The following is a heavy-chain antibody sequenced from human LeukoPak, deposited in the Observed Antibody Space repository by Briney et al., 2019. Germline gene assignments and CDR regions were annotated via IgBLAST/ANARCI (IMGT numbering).Heavy chain of an antibody. CDR1: GYSISSGYY. CDR3: SRGGNFAF. V-gene: IGHV4-38-2*01. Sequence: SETLSLTCAVSGYSISSGYYWGWIRQPPGKGLEWIGSINHSGSTYYNPSLKSRVAISIDTSKNQFSLNLSSVTAADTAVYYCSRGGNFAFWGQGTLVTVSS. J-gene: IGHJ4*02. CDR2: INHSGST.